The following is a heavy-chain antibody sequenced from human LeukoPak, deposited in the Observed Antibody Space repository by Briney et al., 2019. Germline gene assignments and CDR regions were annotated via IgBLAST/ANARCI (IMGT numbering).Heavy chain of an antibody. CDR3: MDV. V-gene: IGHV3-9*01. J-gene: IGHJ6*02. Sequence: GGSLRLSCAASGFTFNDYSMHWGRQAPGKGLEWVSGISWNSGSIGYADSVKGRFSISRDNAKNSLYLQMDSLNPEDTAVYYGMDVWGQGTTVTVSS. CDR1: GFTFNDYS. CDR2: ISWNSGSI.